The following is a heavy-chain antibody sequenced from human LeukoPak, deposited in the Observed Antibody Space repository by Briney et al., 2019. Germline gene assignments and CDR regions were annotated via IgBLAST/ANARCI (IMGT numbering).Heavy chain of an antibody. J-gene: IGHJ4*02. CDR2: ISGSGGST. Sequence: PGGSLRLSCAASGFTFSSYAMSWVRQAPGKGLEWVSAISGSGGSTYYADSVKGRFTISRDNSKNTLYLQMNSLRAEDTAVYYCAKFTFGGVIVGTFDYWGQGTLVTVSS. V-gene: IGHV3-23*01. CDR3: AKFTFGGVIVGTFDY. D-gene: IGHD3-16*02. CDR1: GFTFSSYA.